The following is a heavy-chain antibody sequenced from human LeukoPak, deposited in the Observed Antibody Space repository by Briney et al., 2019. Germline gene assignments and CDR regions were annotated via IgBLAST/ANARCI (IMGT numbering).Heavy chain of an antibody. J-gene: IGHJ3*02. D-gene: IGHD3-16*01. CDR1: GFTFSSYG. V-gene: IGHV3-33*01. CDR2: IWYDGSNK. Sequence: GGSLRLSCAASGFTFSSYGMHWVRQAPGKGLEWVAVIWYDGSNKYYADPVKGRFTISRDNSKNTLYLQMNSLRAEDTAVYYCARDSGGDAFDIWGQGTMVTVSS. CDR3: ARDSGGDAFDI.